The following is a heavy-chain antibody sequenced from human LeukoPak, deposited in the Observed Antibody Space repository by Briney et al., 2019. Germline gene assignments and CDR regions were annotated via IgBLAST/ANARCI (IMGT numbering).Heavy chain of an antibody. CDR3: ARQKGYYYGSGRHFDY. Sequence: SETLSLTCTVSGGSISSSSYYWGWIRQPPGKGLEWIGSIYYSGSTYYNPSLKSRVTISVDTSKNQFSLKLSSVTAADTAVYYCARQKGYYYGSGRHFDYWGQGTLVTVSS. CDR2: IYYSGST. J-gene: IGHJ4*02. V-gene: IGHV4-39*01. CDR1: GGSISSSSYY. D-gene: IGHD3-10*01.